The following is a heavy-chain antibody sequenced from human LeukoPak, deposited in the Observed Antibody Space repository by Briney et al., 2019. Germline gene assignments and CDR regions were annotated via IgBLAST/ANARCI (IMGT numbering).Heavy chain of an antibody. CDR1: GYTFTSYA. D-gene: IGHD2-8*01. Sequence: ASVKVSCKASGYTFTSYAVNWVRQAPGQGLEWMGWINTNTGNPTYAQGFTGRFVFSLDTSVSTAYLQISSLKAEDTAVYYCARDEWDYYYYYYMDVWGKGTTVTVSS. V-gene: IGHV7-4-1*02. CDR2: INTNTGNP. CDR3: ARDEWDYYYYYYMDV. J-gene: IGHJ6*03.